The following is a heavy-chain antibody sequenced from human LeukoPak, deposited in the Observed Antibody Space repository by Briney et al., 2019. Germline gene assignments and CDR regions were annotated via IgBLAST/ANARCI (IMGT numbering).Heavy chain of an antibody. CDR3: VRYCNGGSCYRAAFDV. CDR2: IWYDGGKK. Sequence: GGSLRLSCAASGFTFSDYGMYWVRQAPGKGLEWVALIWYDGGKKYYTDSVRGRFTISRDNSKDTLYLQMDSLRAEDTAVYYCVRYCNGGSCYRAAFDVWGPGTMVTVSS. V-gene: IGHV3-33*01. J-gene: IGHJ3*01. D-gene: IGHD2-15*01. CDR1: GFTFSDYG.